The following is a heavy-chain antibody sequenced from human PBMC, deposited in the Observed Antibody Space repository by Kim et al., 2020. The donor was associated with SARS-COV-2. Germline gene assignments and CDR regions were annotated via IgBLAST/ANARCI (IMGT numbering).Heavy chain of an antibody. CDR1: GFDFNSFA. V-gene: IGHV3-30*04. CDR2: IAKDGTNE. Sequence: SLRLSCVASGFDFNSFAMHWVRQAPGEGPEWVAVIAKDGTNEEYADSVRGRFIISRDNSENMLFLQINDLRPEDTALYYCARLLSSRPSNWGQGTLVTVSS. J-gene: IGHJ1*01. D-gene: IGHD6-19*01. CDR3: ARLLSSRPSN.